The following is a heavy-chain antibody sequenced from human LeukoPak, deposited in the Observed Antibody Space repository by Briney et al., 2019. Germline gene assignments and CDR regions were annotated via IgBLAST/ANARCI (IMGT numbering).Heavy chain of an antibody. CDR1: GYSFTSYW. CDR3: ARRGYCSGGSCYRTFDY. Sequence: GESLKISCKGSGYSFTSYWIGWVRQMPGKGLEWMGIIYPGDSDTRYSPPFQGQVTISADKSISTAYLQWSSLKASDTAMYYCARRGYCSGGSCYRTFDYWGQGTLVTVSS. J-gene: IGHJ4*02. V-gene: IGHV5-51*01. D-gene: IGHD2-15*01. CDR2: IYPGDSDT.